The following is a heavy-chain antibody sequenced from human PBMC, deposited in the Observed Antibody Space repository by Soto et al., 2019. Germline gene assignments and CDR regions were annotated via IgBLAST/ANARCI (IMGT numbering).Heavy chain of an antibody. V-gene: IGHV4-30-4*01. Sequence: QVQLQESGPGLVKPSQTLSLTCTVSGGSISSGDYYWSWIRQPPGKGLEWIGYIYYSGSTYYNPSLKSRVTISVDTSKNQFSLKLSSVTAADTAVYYCARDRYGYDSEKYYYYGMDVWGQGTTVTVSS. CDR2: IYYSGST. CDR1: GGSISSGDYY. CDR3: ARDRYGYDSEKYYYYGMDV. J-gene: IGHJ6*02. D-gene: IGHD5-12*01.